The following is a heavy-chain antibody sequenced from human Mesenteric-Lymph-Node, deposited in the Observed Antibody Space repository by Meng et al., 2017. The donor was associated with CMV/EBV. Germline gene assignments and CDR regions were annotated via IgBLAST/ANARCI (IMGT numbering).Heavy chain of an antibody. Sequence: SGPTLVKPTQTLTLTCTFSGFSLSTSGMRVGWIRQPPGKALEWLARIDWDDDKYCSTSLKTRLTISKATSKNQVVLTMTNMDPVDTATYYCARASEFSSSTWYYFDYWGQGTLVTVSS. CDR2: IDWDDDK. J-gene: IGHJ4*02. D-gene: IGHD6-13*01. CDR1: GFSLSTSGMR. V-gene: IGHV2-70*04. CDR3: ARASEFSSSTWYYFDY.